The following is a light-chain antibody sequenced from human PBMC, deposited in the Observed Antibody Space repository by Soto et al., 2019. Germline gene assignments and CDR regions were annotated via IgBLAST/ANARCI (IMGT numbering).Light chain of an antibody. CDR2: DAS. CDR3: QQYNFYSNT. V-gene: IGKV1-5*01. CDR1: QTISSW. Sequence: DIQMTQSPSTLSGSVGDRVTITCRASQTISSWLAWYQQKPGKAPKLLIYDASSLKSGVPSRFSGSGSETEFTLTISSLQPDDFATYYCQQYNFYSNTFGQGTKLEIK. J-gene: IGKJ2*01.